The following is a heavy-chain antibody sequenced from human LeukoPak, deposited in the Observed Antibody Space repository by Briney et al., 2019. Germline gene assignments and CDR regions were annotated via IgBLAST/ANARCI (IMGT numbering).Heavy chain of an antibody. V-gene: IGHV4-59*01. CDR1: GDSISTYY. CDR2: IYYRVTS. Sequence: ASETLSLTCAVSGDSISTYYWSWIRQPPGKGLEWIGYIYYRVTSDYNPSLKSRVTMSVDMSTRQISLKLSSVTAADTAVYYCARVRVYSSSWRLDYWGQGTLVTVSS. CDR3: ARVRVYSSSWRLDY. D-gene: IGHD6-13*01. J-gene: IGHJ4*02.